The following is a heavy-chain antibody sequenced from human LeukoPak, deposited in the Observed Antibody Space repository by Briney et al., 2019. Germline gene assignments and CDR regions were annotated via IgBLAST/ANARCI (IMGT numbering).Heavy chain of an antibody. CDR1: GYTFPAYH. J-gene: IGHJ4*02. CDR3: AREEDDVLRYFDWFLQ. V-gene: IGHV1-2*02. D-gene: IGHD3-9*01. Sequence: GASVKVSCKASGYTFPAYHIHWLRQAPGQGLEWMGWVNPNNGGTDYAQKFQGRVTMTSDTSITTAFMEVASLRSDDTAVYHCAREEDDVLRYFDWFLQWGQGTLLTVSS. CDR2: VNPNNGGT.